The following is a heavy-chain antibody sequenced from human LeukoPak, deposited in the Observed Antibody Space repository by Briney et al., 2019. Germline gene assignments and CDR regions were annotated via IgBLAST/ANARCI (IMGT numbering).Heavy chain of an antibody. J-gene: IGHJ4*02. CDR3: ARHGNCSGGSCYLRLFDY. CDR1: GGSISNYY. V-gene: IGHV4-39*01. D-gene: IGHD2-15*01. CDR2: IYYSGST. Sequence: SETLSLTCTVSGGSISNYYWGWIRQAPGKGLEWIGSIYYSGSTHYNPSLNSRVSISIDTSKNQFFLKLSSVTAADTAVYYCARHGNCSGGSCYLRLFDYWGQGTLVTVSS.